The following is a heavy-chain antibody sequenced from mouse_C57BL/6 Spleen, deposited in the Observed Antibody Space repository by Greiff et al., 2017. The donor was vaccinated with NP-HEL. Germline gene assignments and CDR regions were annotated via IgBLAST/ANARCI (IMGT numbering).Heavy chain of an antibody. CDR2: IYPGDGDT. Sequence: QVQLQQSGAELVKPGASVKISCKASGYAFSSYWMNWVKQRPGKGLEWIGQIYPGDGDTNYNGKFKGKATLTADKSSSTAYMQLSSLTSEDSAVYFCARGGSSSYYYAMDYWGQGTSVTVSS. V-gene: IGHV1-80*01. CDR1: GYAFSSYW. CDR3: ARGGSSSYYYAMDY. J-gene: IGHJ4*01. D-gene: IGHD1-1*01.